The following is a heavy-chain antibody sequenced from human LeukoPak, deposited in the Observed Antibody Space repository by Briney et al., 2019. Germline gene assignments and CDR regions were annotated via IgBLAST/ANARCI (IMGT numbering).Heavy chain of an antibody. CDR1: GFTFSSYA. Sequence: PGGSLRLSCAASGFTFSSYAMSWVRQAPGKGLEWVSAISASDGSTYYAESVKGRFTISRDNSKNTLYLQMNSLRGEDTAIYYCATWGGDYWGQGTLVTVSS. V-gene: IGHV3-23*01. CDR2: ISASDGST. J-gene: IGHJ4*02. D-gene: IGHD1-26*01. CDR3: ATWGGDY.